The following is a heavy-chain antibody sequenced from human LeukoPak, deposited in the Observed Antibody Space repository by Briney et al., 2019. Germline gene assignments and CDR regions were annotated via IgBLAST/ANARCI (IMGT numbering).Heavy chain of an antibody. V-gene: IGHV4-34*09. D-gene: IGHD3-9*01. CDR2: INHSGST. CDR3: ARGASDYDILTGYSTFFDY. J-gene: IGHJ4*02. CDR1: GGSFSGYY. Sequence: SETLSLTCAVYGGSFSGYYWSWIRQPPGKGLEWIGEINHSGSTNYNPSLKSRVTISVDTSKNQFSLKLSSVTAADTAVYYCARGASDYDILTGYSTFFDYWGQGTLVTVSS.